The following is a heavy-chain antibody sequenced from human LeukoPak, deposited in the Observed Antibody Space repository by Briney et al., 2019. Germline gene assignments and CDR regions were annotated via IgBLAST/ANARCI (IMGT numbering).Heavy chain of an antibody. CDR1: GGSISSYY. CDR3: PSAPKPCSGGSCYSGFGYFDY. J-gene: IGHJ4*02. Sequence: SETLSLTCTVSGGSISSYYWSWIRQPPGKGLEWIGYVYYSRSTNYNPSLKSRVTISLGTSKHQFSLKLSSVTAADTAVYYLPSAPKPCSGGSCYSGFGYFDYWGQGTLVTVSS. D-gene: IGHD2-15*01. CDR2: VYYSRST. V-gene: IGHV4-59*01.